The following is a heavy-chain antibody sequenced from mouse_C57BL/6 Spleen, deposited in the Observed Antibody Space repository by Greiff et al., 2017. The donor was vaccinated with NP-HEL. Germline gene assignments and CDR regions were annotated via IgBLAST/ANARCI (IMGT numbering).Heavy chain of an antibody. CDR3: ARYYGSSYCAMDY. J-gene: IGHJ4*01. V-gene: IGHV1-64*01. CDR2: IHPNSGST. CDR1: GYTFTSYW. Sequence: QVQLKQPGAELVKPGASVKLSCKASGYTFTSYWMHWVKQRPGQGLEWIGMIHPNSGSTNYNEKFKSKATLTVDKSSSTAYMQLSSLTSEDSAVYYCARYYGSSYCAMDYWGQGTSVTVSS. D-gene: IGHD1-1*01.